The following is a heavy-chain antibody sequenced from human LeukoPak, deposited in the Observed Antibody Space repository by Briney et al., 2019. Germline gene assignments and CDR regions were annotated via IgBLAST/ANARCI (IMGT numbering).Heavy chain of an antibody. Sequence: GGSLRLSCVASGFTFRDYWMSWIRQAPGKGPEWVAHLNQDASRRYYVASVQGRFTISRDNAKNSLYLQMNSLSIEDTAVYYCARDEGGGWYQEDSWGQGTLVTVSS. CDR1: GFTFRDYW. J-gene: IGHJ4*02. V-gene: IGHV3-7*01. D-gene: IGHD6-19*01. CDR2: LNQDASRR. CDR3: ARDEGGGWYQEDS.